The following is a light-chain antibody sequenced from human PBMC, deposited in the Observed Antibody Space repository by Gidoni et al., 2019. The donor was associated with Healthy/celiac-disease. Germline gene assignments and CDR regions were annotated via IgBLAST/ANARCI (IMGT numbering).Light chain of an antibody. CDR1: SIDVGGYNY. V-gene: IGLV2-14*01. CDR3: SSYTSSSTLV. CDR2: EVS. J-gene: IGLJ2*01. Sequence: QSALTQPASVSGSPGQSITISCTGTSIDVGGYNYVSWYQQHPGKAPKLMIYEVSNRPSGVSNRFSGSKSSNTASLTISGLQAEDEADYYCSSYTSSSTLVFGGGTKLTVL.